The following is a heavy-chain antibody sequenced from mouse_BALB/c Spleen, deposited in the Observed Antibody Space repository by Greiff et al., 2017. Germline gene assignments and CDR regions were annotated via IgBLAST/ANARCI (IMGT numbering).Heavy chain of an antibody. J-gene: IGHJ4*01. D-gene: IGHD2-14*01. CDR1: GFSLTSYG. CDR3: ARNNYRYDGFYAMDY. CDR2: IWSGGST. Sequence: QVQLKQSGPGLVQPSQSLSITCTVSGFSLTSYGVHWVRQSPGKGLEWLGVIWSGGSTDYNAAFISRLSISKDNSKSQVFFKMNSLQANDTAIYYCARNNYRYDGFYAMDYWGQGTSVTVSS. V-gene: IGHV2-2*02.